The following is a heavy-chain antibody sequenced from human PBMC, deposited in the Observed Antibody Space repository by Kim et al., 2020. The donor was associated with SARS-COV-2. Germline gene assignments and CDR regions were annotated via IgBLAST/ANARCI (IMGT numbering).Heavy chain of an antibody. Sequence: SETLSLTCTVSGGSISSSSYYWGWIRQPPGKGLEGIGSIYYSGSTYYNPSLKSRVTISVDTTKTQFSLKLSSVTAADTAGYYWASGYCGGDCYSVYNWFDAWGQGTLVTVSS. D-gene: IGHD2-21*01. CDR1: GGSISSSSYY. J-gene: IGHJ5*02. V-gene: IGHV4-39*01. CDR2: IYYSGST. CDR3: ASGYCGGDCYSVYNWFDA.